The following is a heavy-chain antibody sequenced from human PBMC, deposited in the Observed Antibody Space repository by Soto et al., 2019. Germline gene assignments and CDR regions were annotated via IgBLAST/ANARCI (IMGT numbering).Heavy chain of an antibody. Sequence: QVQLVQSGAEVKKPGSSVKVSCKASGGTFSSYAISWVRQAPGQGLEWMGGIIPIFGTANYAQKFQGRVTITADESTRTAYMELSSLRSEDTAVYYCARDHMGYDFWSGTNHYYYYGMDVWGQGTTVTVSS. V-gene: IGHV1-69*12. CDR3: ARDHMGYDFWSGTNHYYYYGMDV. J-gene: IGHJ6*02. D-gene: IGHD3-3*01. CDR1: GGTFSSYA. CDR2: IIPIFGTA.